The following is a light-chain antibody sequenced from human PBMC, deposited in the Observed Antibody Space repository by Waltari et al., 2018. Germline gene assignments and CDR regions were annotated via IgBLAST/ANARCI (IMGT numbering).Light chain of an antibody. CDR1: QSISNY. CDR2: AAS. J-gene: IGKJ1*01. Sequence: DIQMTQSPSSLSASVGDRVTITCRASQSISNYLNWYQQKPGKAPMILIYAASSLQSGVPSRFGGSGSGTYFTLTINSLQPEDFATYYCQQSYSTWTFGQGTKVEIK. V-gene: IGKV1-39*01. CDR3: QQSYSTWT.